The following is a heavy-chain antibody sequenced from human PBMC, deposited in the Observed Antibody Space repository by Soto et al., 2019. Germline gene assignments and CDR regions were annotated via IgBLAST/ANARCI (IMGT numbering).Heavy chain of an antibody. D-gene: IGHD2-15*01. Sequence: GESLKISCAASGFTFSSYSMNWVRQAPGKGLEWVSYISSSSSTIYYADSVKGRFTISRDNAKNSLYLQMNSLRAEDTAVYYCARDGSPEYDYCSGGSCTRYYYYYMDVWGKGTTVTVSS. CDR3: ARDGSPEYDYCSGGSCTRYYYYYMDV. V-gene: IGHV3-48*01. CDR1: GFTFSSYS. CDR2: ISSSSSTI. J-gene: IGHJ6*03.